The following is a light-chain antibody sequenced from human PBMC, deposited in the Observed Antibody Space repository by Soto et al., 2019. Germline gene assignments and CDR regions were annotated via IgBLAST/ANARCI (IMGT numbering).Light chain of an antibody. V-gene: IGKV3-20*01. CDR3: QQYGDLPPT. CDR1: QSVSSSY. J-gene: IGKJ1*01. Sequence: EIVLTQSPGTLSLSPGERATLSCRASQSVSSSYLAWYQQKPGQAPRLLIHGASSRVTGIPDRISGSGSGTDFTLTISRLEPEDFVVYHCQQYGDLPPTFGQGTKVDI. CDR2: GAS.